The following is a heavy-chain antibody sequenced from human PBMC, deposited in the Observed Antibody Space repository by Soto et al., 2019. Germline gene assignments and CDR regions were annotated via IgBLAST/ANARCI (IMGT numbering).Heavy chain of an antibody. V-gene: IGHV3-30*18. Sequence: QVQLVESGGGVVQPGRSLRLSCAASGFTFSSYGMHWVRQAPGKGLEWVAVISYDGSNKYYADSVKGRFTISRDNSKNTLYLQMNSLRAEDTAVYYCAKDTGGGDFGYWGQGTLVTVSS. J-gene: IGHJ4*02. CDR1: GFTFSSYG. CDR2: ISYDGSNK. D-gene: IGHD3-16*01. CDR3: AKDTGGGDFGY.